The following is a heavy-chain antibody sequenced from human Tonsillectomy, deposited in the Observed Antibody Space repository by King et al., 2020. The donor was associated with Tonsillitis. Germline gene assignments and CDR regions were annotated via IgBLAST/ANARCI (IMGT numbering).Heavy chain of an antibody. J-gene: IGHJ4*02. Sequence: VQLVESGADVKKSGASVKVSCKASGYTFTGYSIHWVRQAPGQGLQWMGRISPDNGATDYAMSFEDRVTMTRDTSITTAYMELTSLRSDDTAIYYCARDTGGWRAFDFWGQGTLVTVSS. CDR2: ISPDNGAT. D-gene: IGHD6-19*01. V-gene: IGHV1-2*06. CDR1: GYTFTGYS. CDR3: ARDTGGWRAFDF.